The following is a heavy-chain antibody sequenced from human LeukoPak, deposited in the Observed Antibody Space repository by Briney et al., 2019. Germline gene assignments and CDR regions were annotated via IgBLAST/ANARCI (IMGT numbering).Heavy chain of an antibody. J-gene: IGHJ6*03. CDR2: IIPIFGTA. CDR1: GGTFSSYA. D-gene: IGHD2-15*01. Sequence: ASVKVSCKASGGTFSSYAISWVRQAPGQGLEWMGGIIPIFGTANYAHKFQGRVTITPDKSTSTAYMELSSLRSDDTAVYYCARGAVVAAPYYYYYYMDVWGKGTTVTVSS. V-gene: IGHV1-69*06. CDR3: ARGAVVAAPYYYYYYMDV.